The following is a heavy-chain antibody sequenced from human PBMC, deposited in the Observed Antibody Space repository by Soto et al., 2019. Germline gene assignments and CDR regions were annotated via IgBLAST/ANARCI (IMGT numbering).Heavy chain of an antibody. CDR2: ISGYNGNT. D-gene: IGHD3-10*01. V-gene: IGHV1-18*01. Sequence: QVQLVQSETEVKKPGASVKVSCKASGYIFTSYDITWVRQAPGQGLEWMGWISGYNGNTNYAQKFQVRVTMTTDTSTSTVYMELRSLKSDDTAVYYCARFGSAPYYYYGVDVW. CDR1: GYIFTSYD. CDR3: ARFGSAPYYYYGVDV. J-gene: IGHJ6*01.